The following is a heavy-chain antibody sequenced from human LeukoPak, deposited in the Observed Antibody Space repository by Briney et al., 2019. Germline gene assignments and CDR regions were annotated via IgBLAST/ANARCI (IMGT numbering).Heavy chain of an antibody. Sequence: PGGSLRLSCAASGFTFSFYGMSWVRQAPGKVLEWASALSGSGGTTYYADSVKGRFTISRDNSKNTLYLQMNSLRAEDTAVYYCAKDSSGYYLSYFDYWGQGTLVTVSS. V-gene: IGHV3-23*01. J-gene: IGHJ4*02. CDR3: AKDSSGYYLSYFDY. D-gene: IGHD3-22*01. CDR2: LSGSGGTT. CDR1: GFTFSFYG.